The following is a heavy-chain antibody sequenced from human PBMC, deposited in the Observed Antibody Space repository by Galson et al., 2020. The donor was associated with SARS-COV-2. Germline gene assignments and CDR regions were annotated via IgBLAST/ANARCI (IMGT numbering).Heavy chain of an antibody. J-gene: IGHJ4*02. CDR2: IIPIHGIA. Sequence: SVKVSYKASRGTFSSYAISWVRQAPGQELEWMGGIIPIHGIANHAQHLQGRLPITADQSTSTAYMELSSLRSEDAAVYYCAIEVVGATDEGYCGQGTLVTVSS. CDR1: RGTFSSYA. V-gene: IGHV1-69*10. D-gene: IGHD1-26*01. CDR3: AIEVVGATDEGY.